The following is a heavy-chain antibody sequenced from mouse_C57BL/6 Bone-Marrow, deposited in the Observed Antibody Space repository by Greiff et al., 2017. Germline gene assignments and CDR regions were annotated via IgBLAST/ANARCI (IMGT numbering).Heavy chain of an antibody. CDR3: ARSLLPYFDY. Sequence: VQLQQSGAELVRPGTSVKVSCKASGYAFTNYLIEWVKQRPGQGLEWIGVINPGSGGTNYNEKFKGKATLTADKSSSTAHMQLSSLTSEDSAVYFCARSLLPYFDYWGQGTTLTVSS. J-gene: IGHJ2*01. CDR2: INPGSGGT. V-gene: IGHV1-54*01. D-gene: IGHD1-1*01. CDR1: GYAFTNYL.